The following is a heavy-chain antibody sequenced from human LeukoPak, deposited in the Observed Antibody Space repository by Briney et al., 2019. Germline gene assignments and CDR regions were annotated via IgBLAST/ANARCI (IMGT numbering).Heavy chain of an antibody. CDR3: AKTLPLSWELLEGIFDY. Sequence: PGGSLRLSCAVSGFTFSSYAMSWVRQAPGKGLEWVSAISGSGGSTYYADSVKGRFTISRDNSKNTLYLQMNSLRAEDTAVYYCAKTLPLSWELLEGIFDYWGQGTLVTVSS. J-gene: IGHJ4*02. CDR2: ISGSGGST. CDR1: GFTFSSYA. D-gene: IGHD1-26*01. V-gene: IGHV3-23*01.